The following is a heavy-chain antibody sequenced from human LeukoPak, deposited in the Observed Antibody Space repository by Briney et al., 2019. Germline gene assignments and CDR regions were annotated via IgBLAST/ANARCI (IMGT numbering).Heavy chain of an antibody. CDR2: ISSSGGTI. CDR1: GFTFSDYY. V-gene: IGHV3-11*04. Sequence: PGGSLRLSCAASGFTFSDYYMSWIRQAPGKGLEWVSYISSSGGTIYYADSVKGRFTISRDNAKNSLYLQMNSLRAEDTAVYYCARTVDYYDSSAKGSLDIWGQGTMVTVSS. D-gene: IGHD3-22*01. J-gene: IGHJ3*02. CDR3: ARTVDYYDSSAKGSLDI.